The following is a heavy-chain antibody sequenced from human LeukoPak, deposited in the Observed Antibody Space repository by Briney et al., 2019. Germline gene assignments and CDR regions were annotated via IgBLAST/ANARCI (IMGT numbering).Heavy chain of an antibody. CDR3: ARHLGSSTWENTFDI. D-gene: IGHD6-13*01. CDR2: INHSGST. V-gene: IGHV4-34*01. Sequence: PSETLSLTCAVYGGSFSGYYWSWIRQPPGKGLEWIGEINHSGSTNYNPSLKSRVTISVDTSKNQFSLKLRSVTAADTAVYYCARHLGSSTWENTFDIWGQGTMVTVSS. J-gene: IGHJ3*02. CDR1: GGSFSGYY.